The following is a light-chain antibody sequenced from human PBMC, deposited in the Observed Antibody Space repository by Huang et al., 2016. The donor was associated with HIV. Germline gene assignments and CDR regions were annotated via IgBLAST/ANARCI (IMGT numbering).Light chain of an antibody. CDR1: QSIGTY. CDR2: DVS. J-gene: IGKJ4*01. V-gene: IGKV3-11*01. CDR3: QQRSKWPLT. Sequence: EIVLTQSPVTLSLSPGDSATLPCRPSQSIGTYLAWYQQKSGQAPRLLIYDVSNRAAGVPARFSASGSETDFTLTIASLDPDDFAIYHCQQRSKWPLTFGGGTKVEMK.